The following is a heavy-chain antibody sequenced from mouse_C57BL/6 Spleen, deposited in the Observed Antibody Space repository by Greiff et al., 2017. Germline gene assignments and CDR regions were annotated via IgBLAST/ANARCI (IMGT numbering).Heavy chain of an antibody. D-gene: IGHD2-4*01. CDR2: IDPANGNT. J-gene: IGHJ3*01. CDR3: ARDYYDYPWFAY. CDR1: GFNIKNTY. Sequence: VQLQQSVAELVRPGASVKLSCTASGFNIKNTYMHWVKQRPEKGLEWIGRIDPANGNTKYAPKFKGKDTITANTSSNTAYLQLSSLTSEDTAIYYCARDYYDYPWFAYWGQGTLVTVSA. V-gene: IGHV14-3*01.